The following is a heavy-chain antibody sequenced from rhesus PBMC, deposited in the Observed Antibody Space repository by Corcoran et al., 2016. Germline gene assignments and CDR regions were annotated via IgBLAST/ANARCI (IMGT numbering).Heavy chain of an antibody. J-gene: IGHJ3*01. CDR3: ASYDSGYYEDAFDF. D-gene: IGHD3-28*01. Sequence: QLQLQESGPGLVKPSETLSVTCAVSGGSISSSYWSWIRPAPGKGLEWIGYIYGSGSSTNYNPSLKSRVTLSVDTSKNQLSLKLSSVTAADTAVYYCASYDSGYYEDAFDFWGQGLRVTVSS. V-gene: IGHV4-169*02. CDR1: GGSISSSY. CDR2: IYGSGSST.